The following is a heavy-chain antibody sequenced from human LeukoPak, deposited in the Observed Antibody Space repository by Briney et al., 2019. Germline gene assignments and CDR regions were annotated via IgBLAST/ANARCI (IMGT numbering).Heavy chain of an antibody. V-gene: IGHV4-59*08. J-gene: IGHJ6*02. CDR2: IYYSGST. Sequence: SETLSLACIVSGGSISSDYWSWIRQPPGKGLEWIGYIYYSGSTNYNPSLKSRATISVDTSKKQFSLKLSSVTAADTAVYFCARRSMVRTVGYYYGMDVWGQGTTVTVSS. CDR1: GGSISSDY. CDR3: ARRSMVRTVGYYYGMDV. D-gene: IGHD4/OR15-4a*01.